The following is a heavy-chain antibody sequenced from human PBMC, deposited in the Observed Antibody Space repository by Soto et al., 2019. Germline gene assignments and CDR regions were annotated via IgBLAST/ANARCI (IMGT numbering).Heavy chain of an antibody. D-gene: IGHD2-2*01. CDR2: IYPIDSDT. Sequence: GESLKISCEGSGYIFTTYWVGWVRQMPGKGLEWTGIIYPIDSDTKYSPSFQGQVTISVDKSISTAYLQWSSLKASDSAMYYCATYQDPYYYGMDVWGQGTAVTVSS. CDR1: GYIFTTYW. CDR3: ATYQDPYYYGMDV. J-gene: IGHJ6*02. V-gene: IGHV5-51*01.